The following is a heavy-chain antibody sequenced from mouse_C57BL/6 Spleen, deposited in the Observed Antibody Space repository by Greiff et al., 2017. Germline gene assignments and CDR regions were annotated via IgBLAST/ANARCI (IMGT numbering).Heavy chain of an antibody. CDR1: GFNIKDDY. CDR2: IDPENGDT. V-gene: IGHV14-4*01. J-gene: IGHJ3*01. Sequence: EVQLVESGAELVRPGASVKLSCTASGFNIKDDYMHWVKQRPEQGLEWIGWIDPENGDTEYASKFQGKATITADTSSNTAYLQLSSLTSEDTAVYYCTTGGNYVSRFAYWGQGTLVTASA. D-gene: IGHD2-1*01. CDR3: TTGGNYVSRFAY.